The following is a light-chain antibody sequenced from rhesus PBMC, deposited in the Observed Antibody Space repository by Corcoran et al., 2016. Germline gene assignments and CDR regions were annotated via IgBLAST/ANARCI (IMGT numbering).Light chain of an antibody. Sequence: QAALTQPRSVSGSPGQSVTISCTGTSSDIGGFNFVSWYQQHPGPAPKLMIYEVSKRPSGVSDRFSGSKSGNTASLTISGLQAEDEADYYCCSYAGRYIYIFGAGTRLTVL. J-gene: IGLJ1*01. V-gene: IGLV2-32*01. CDR1: SSDIGGFNF. CDR2: EVS. CDR3: CSYAGRYIYI.